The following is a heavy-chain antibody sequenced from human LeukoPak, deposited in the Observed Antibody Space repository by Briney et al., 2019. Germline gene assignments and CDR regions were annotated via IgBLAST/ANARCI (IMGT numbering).Heavy chain of an antibody. J-gene: IGHJ4*02. Sequence: ASVKVSCKASGYTFTGYYMHWVRQAPGQGLEWMGWINPNSGGTNYAQKFQGRVTMTRDTSISTAYMGLSRLRSDDTAVYYCARGRIAAAGLKLPTFDYWGQGTLVTVSS. V-gene: IGHV1-2*02. CDR3: ARGRIAAAGLKLPTFDY. D-gene: IGHD6-13*01. CDR2: INPNSGGT. CDR1: GYTFTGYY.